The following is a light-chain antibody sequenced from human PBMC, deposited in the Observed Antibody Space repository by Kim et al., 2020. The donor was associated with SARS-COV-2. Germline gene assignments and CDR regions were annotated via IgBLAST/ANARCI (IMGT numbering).Light chain of an antibody. J-gene: IGLJ1*01. V-gene: IGLV2-11*01. CDR3: CSYAGSFTFV. CDR2: DIT. Sequence: QSALTQPRSVSGAPGQSVTLSCTGTRSDVGGYDYVSWYQQHPGKAPRLLIYDITKRPSGVPDRFSCSRSGNTASLAISGLQAEDEADYYCCSYAGSFTFVFGTGTKVTVL. CDR1: RSDVGGYDY.